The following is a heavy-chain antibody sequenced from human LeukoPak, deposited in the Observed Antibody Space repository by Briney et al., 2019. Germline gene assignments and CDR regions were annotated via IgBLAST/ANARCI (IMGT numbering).Heavy chain of an antibody. D-gene: IGHD4-11*01. V-gene: IGHV3-7*01. CDR3: ARDRAYSTFDF. J-gene: IGHJ4*02. Sequence: GGSLRLSCAASGFTFSTSWMTWVRQAPGKRLERVAIINVDDSSKSYLDSVKGRSTISRDNAKNSLYLQMNNLRAEDTAVYYCARDRAYSTFDFWGQGTLVAVSS. CDR2: INVDDSSK. CDR1: GFTFSTSW.